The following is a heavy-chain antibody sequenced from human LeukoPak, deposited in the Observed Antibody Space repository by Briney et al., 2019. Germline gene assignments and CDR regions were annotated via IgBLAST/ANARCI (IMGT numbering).Heavy chain of an antibody. CDR3: AREKYYYDSSGYYPDAFDI. CDR2: INAYNGNT. CDR1: GYTFTSYG. D-gene: IGHD3-22*01. J-gene: IGHJ3*02. V-gene: IGHV1-18*01. Sequence: ASVKVSCKASGYTFTSYGISWVRQAPGQGLEWMGWINAYNGNTNYAQKLQGRVTMTTDTSTSTAYMELRSLRSDDTAVYYCAREKYYYDSSGYYPDAFDIWGQGTMVTLSS.